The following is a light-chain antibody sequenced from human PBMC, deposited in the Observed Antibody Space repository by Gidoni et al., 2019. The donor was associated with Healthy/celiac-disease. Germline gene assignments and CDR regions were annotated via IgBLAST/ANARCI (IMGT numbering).Light chain of an antibody. CDR2: WAS. J-gene: IGKJ4*01. V-gene: IGKV4-1*01. CDR1: KSVLYSSNNKHY. Sequence: DIVMTQSPDSLAVSLGERATINCKSSKSVLYSSNNKHYLAWYQQKPGQPPKLLIYWASTRESGVPDRFSGSGSGTDFTLTISSLQAEDVAVYYCQQYYSTPPTFGGGTKVEIK. CDR3: QQYYSTPPT.